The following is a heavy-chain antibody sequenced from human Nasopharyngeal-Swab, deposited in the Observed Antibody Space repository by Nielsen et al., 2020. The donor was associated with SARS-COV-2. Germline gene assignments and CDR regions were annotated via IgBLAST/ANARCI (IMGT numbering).Heavy chain of an antibody. D-gene: IGHD3-10*01. V-gene: IGHV3-7*01. CDR3: ARGGRSRILWFGELLLVY. CDR2: IKQDGSEK. J-gene: IGHJ4*02. Sequence: GESLKISCAASGFTFSSYAMSWVRQAPGTGLEWVANIKQDGSEKYYVDSVKGRFTISRDNAKNSLYLQMNSLRAEDTAVYYCARGGRSRILWFGELLLVYWGQGTLVTVSS. CDR1: GFTFSSYA.